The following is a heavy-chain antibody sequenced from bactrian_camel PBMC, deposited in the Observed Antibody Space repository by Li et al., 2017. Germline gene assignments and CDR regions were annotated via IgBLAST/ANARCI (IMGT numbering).Heavy chain of an antibody. Sequence: HVQLVESGGGSVRTGGSLRLSCTASEYTFDEADMGWYRQAPGNECELVSTMKSDGTADYGDSVKGRFTTSQNNAKTTVYLQMNSLKPEDTGLYFCAARKGLYCHSGDYWRATDDYPYWGQGTQVTVS. V-gene: IGHV3S53*01. CDR2: MKSDGTA. CDR3: AARKGLYCHSGDYWRATDDYPY. D-gene: IGHD2*01. J-gene: IGHJ4*01. CDR1: EYTFDEAD.